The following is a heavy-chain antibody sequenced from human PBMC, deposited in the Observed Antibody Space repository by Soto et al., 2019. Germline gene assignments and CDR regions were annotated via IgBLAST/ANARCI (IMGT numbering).Heavy chain of an antibody. Sequence: QVQLVESGGGVVQPGRSLRLSCAASGFTFSSYGMHWVRQAPDKGLEWVAVIWYDGSNKYYADSVKGRFTISRDNSKNALYLQMNSLRAEDTAVYYCARAPVVPAAIVGHTYYYYGMDVWGQGTTVTVSS. CDR3: ARAPVVPAAIVGHTYYYYGMDV. CDR1: GFTFSSYG. CDR2: IWYDGSNK. D-gene: IGHD2-2*01. J-gene: IGHJ6*02. V-gene: IGHV3-33*01.